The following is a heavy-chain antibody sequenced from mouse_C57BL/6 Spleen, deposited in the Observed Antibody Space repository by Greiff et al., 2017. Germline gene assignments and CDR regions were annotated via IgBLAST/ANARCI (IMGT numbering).Heavy chain of an antibody. CDR2: IEPNSGGT. CDR3: ARSDDDYDYDEGFAY. D-gene: IGHD2-4*01. V-gene: IGHV1-72*01. Sequence: QVQLQQPGAELVKPGASVKLSCKASGYTFTSYWMHWVKQGPGRGLEWIGRIEPNSGGTKYTEKFKSKATLTVDKPSSTAYMQLSSLTSEDSAVYYGARSDDDYDYDEGFAYWGQGTRVTGSA. J-gene: IGHJ3*01. CDR1: GYTFTSYW.